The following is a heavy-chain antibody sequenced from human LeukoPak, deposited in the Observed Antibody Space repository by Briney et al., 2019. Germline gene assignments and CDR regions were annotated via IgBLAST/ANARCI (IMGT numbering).Heavy chain of an antibody. Sequence: PGGSLRLSCATSGFTFSSDWMSWVRQAPGKGLEWVANIKQDGSEKYYVDSVKGRFTISRDNAKNSLYLQMNSLRAEDTAVYYCARGSYGPDYWGQGTLVTVSS. CDR2: IKQDGSEK. D-gene: IGHD5-18*01. V-gene: IGHV3-7*04. J-gene: IGHJ4*02. CDR1: GFTFSSDW. CDR3: ARGSYGPDY.